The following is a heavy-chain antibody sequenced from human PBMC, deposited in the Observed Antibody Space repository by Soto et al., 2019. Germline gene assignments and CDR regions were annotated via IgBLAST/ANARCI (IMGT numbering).Heavy chain of an antibody. J-gene: IGHJ4*02. CDR2: ISSTTNNI. V-gene: IGHV3-21*06. CDR1: GFTFTRYS. Sequence: EVQLVESGGGLVKPGGSLRLSCAASGFTFTRYSMNWVRQAPGKGLEWVSSISSTTNNIYYGDSMKGRFTISRDNAKNSLYLEMNSLRAEDTAVYYCARESEDLTSNFDYWGQGTLVTVSS. CDR3: ARESEDLTSNFDY.